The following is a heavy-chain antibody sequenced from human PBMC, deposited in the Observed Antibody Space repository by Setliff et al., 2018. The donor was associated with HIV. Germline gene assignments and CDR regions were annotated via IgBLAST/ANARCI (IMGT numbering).Heavy chain of an antibody. Sequence: GGSLRLSCAASGFTSGFTLTNYWMSWVRQAPGKGLEWVANIKEDGSETFYVDSVRGRFTISRDNTKNLLYLEMNSLRAEDTAVYYCAGSRGYFVKAVWGQGTLVTVSS. J-gene: IGHJ4*02. CDR3: AGSRGYFVKAV. V-gene: IGHV3-7*01. CDR2: IKEDGSET. CDR1: GFTSGFTLTNYW. D-gene: IGHD6-25*01.